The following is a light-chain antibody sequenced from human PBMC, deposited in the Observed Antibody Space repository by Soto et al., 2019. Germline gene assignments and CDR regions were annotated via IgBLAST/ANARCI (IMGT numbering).Light chain of an antibody. CDR3: LSFDSSLSVV. V-gene: IGLV1-40*01. Sequence: QSVLTQPPSVSGAPGQRVTISCTGSSSNIGAGYDVHWYQQLPGSAPKLLIYGNTNRPSGVPDRFSGSKSGTSASLAITGLQAEDESDYYCLSFDSSLSVVFGGGTQLTV. CDR2: GNT. CDR1: SSNIGAGYD. J-gene: IGLJ2*01.